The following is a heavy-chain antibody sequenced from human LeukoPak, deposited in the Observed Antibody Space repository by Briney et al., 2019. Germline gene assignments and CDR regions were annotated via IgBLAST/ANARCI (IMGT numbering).Heavy chain of an antibody. J-gene: IGHJ5*02. V-gene: IGHV3-23*01. CDR1: GFTFGSYG. D-gene: IGHD3-10*01. CDR2: ISGSGGST. CDR3: AKGELWFGEHWFDP. Sequence: GGSLRLSCAASGFTFGSYGMSWVRQAPGKGLEWVSAISGSGGSTYYADSVKGRFTISRDNSKNTLYLQMNSLRAEDTAVYYCAKGELWFGEHWFDPWGQGTLITVSS.